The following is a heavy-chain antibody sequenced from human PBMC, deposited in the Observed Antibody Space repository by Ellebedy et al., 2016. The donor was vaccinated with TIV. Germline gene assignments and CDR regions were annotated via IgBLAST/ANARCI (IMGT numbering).Heavy chain of an antibody. V-gene: IGHV4-4*02. D-gene: IGHD3-22*01. CDR3: ARSSGYFSLDY. CDR2: ISHSGDT. CDR1: GGSLTTGTY. Sequence: SETLSLXXAVSGGSLTTGTYWSWVRQPPGAGLEWIGEISHSGDTKYNPSLKTRVTISIDKSKNQFSLRLNSVTAADTAVYYCARSSGYFSLDYWGQGTLVTVSS. J-gene: IGHJ4*02.